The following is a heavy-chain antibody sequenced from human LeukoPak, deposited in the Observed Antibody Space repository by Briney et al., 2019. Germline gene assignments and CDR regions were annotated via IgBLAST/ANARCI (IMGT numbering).Heavy chain of an antibody. D-gene: IGHD3-10*01. J-gene: IGHJ5*02. CDR3: ARDQHQVTDNWFDP. CDR2: ISSDASIT. Sequence: PGGSLRLSCAASGLTFSTYWMHWVRQDPGKGLVWVSRISSDASITSYADPVKGRFTISRDNSKNTLYLQMNSLRAEDTAVYYCARDQHQVTDNWFDPWGQGTLVTVSS. CDR1: GLTFSTYW. V-gene: IGHV3-74*01.